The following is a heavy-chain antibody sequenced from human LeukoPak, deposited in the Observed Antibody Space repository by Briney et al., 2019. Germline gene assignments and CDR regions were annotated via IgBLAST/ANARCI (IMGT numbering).Heavy chain of an antibody. Sequence: SETLSLTCAVHGGSFIPYYWSWIRQSPGKGLEWIGEVNHSGRSNYNPSLKSRLTISVDTSKNQFSLNLRSVTAADTAVYYCTRGGGIEVPADYWGQGALVTVSS. CDR1: GGSFIPYY. D-gene: IGHD6-19*01. CDR3: TRGGGIEVPADY. V-gene: IGHV4-34*01. CDR2: VNHSGRS. J-gene: IGHJ4*02.